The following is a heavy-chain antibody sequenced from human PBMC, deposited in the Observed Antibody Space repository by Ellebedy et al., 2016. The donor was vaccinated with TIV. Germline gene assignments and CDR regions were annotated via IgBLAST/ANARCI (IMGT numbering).Heavy chain of an antibody. V-gene: IGHV3-30-3*01. J-gene: IGHJ4*02. Sequence: PGGSLRLSCAASKFTFTTYSMHWVRQAPGKGLEWVAVISYDGSNKYYADSVKGRFTISRDNSKNTLYLQMNSLRAEDTAVYYCARDEAEVGATFFGYWGQGTLVTVSS. D-gene: IGHD1-26*01. CDR1: KFTFTTYS. CDR3: ARDEAEVGATFFGY. CDR2: ISYDGSNK.